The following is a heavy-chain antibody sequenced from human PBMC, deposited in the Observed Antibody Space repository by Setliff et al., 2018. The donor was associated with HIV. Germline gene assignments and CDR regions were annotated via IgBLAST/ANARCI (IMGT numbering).Heavy chain of an antibody. Sequence: ASVKVSCKASGYTISAYYIHWVRLAPGQGLEWMGWINPNSGGPDYAQKFQDRVTMSWDESLTTAYMELRTLTSDATAVYYCARGELSGGWLDPWGQGTLVTVSS. CDR1: GYTISAYY. CDR3: ARGELSGGWLDP. D-gene: IGHD3-16*02. CDR2: INPNSGGP. V-gene: IGHV1-2*02. J-gene: IGHJ5*02.